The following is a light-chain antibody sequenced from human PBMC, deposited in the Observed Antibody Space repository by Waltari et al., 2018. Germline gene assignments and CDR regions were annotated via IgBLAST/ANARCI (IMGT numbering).Light chain of an antibody. CDR3: SSFVGGTTYLL. J-gene: IGLJ2*01. Sequence: QSALTQPASGSGSPGRSITISCIGGGSFVSWYQQHPGKAPNLMIYDYISRPSGVSNRFSASKSDNTASLTISGLQADDEAVYYCSSFVGGTTYLLIGGGTRLTVL. V-gene: IGLV2-23*01. CDR1: GSF. CDR2: DYI.